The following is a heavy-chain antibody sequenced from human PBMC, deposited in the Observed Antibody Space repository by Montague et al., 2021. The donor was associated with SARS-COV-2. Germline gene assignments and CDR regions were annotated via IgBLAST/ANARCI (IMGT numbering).Heavy chain of an antibody. J-gene: IGHJ6*02. CDR2: ISSSGSII. D-gene: IGHD2-2*01. V-gene: IGHV3-48*03. Sequence: GSLRLSCAASGFTFTHYEMNWVRQAPGKGLEWVSYISSSGSIIYYADSVKGRLTISRDVAKNSLYLQMSSLRAEDTAVYYCARDREYCSSASCYDIYYGMDVWGPGTTVTVSS. CDR1: GFTFTHYE. CDR3: ARDREYCSSASCYDIYYGMDV.